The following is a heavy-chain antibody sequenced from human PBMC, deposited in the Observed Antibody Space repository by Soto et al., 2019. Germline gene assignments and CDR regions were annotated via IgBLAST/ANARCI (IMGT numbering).Heavy chain of an antibody. V-gene: IGHV4-31*03. CDR1: GGSISSGGYY. D-gene: IGHD3-10*01. Sequence: QVQLQESGPGLVKPSQTLSLTCTVSGGSISSGGYYWSWIRQHPGKGLEWIGYIYYSGSTYYNPSLKSGVTISVDTAKTQFSLKLSSVTAADTAVYSCAGCTVRGDLYRSWFDPWGQGTLVTVSS. J-gene: IGHJ5*02. CDR3: AGCTVRGDLYRSWFDP. CDR2: IYYSGST.